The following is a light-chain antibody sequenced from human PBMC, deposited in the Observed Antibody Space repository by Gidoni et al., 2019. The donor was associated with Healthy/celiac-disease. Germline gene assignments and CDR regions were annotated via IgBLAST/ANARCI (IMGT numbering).Light chain of an antibody. J-gene: IGLJ1*01. CDR1: SSDVGSYNL. CDR3: CSYAGSSTFSYV. Sequence: QPALTQPASVSGSPGQPITISCTGTSSDVGSYNLVSWYQQHPGKAPKLMIYEVSKRPSGVSNRFSGSKSGNTASLTISGLQAEDEADYYCCSYAGSSTFSYVFGTGTKVTVL. V-gene: IGLV2-23*02. CDR2: EVS.